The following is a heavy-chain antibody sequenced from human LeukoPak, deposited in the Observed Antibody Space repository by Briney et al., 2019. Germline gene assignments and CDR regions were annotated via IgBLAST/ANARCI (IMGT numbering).Heavy chain of an antibody. J-gene: IGHJ5*02. D-gene: IGHD2-21*01. CDR3: AKEFLRWGFDP. CDR2: IYVDGRT. V-gene: IGHV3-53*01. CDR1: GFTVSTTY. Sequence: GGSLRLSCAASGFTVSTTYMSWVRQAPGKGLEWVSLIYVDGRTYYADSVKGRFTISRDNSKNTLYLQMNSLRAEDTAVYYCAKEFLRWGFDPWGQGTLVTVSS.